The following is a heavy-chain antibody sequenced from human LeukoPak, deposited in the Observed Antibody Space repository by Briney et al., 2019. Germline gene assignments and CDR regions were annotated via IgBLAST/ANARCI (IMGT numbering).Heavy chain of an antibody. CDR1: GGSMTTYY. CDR2: IYYSGST. CDR3: ARQDSDAFDI. V-gene: IGHV4-59*08. Sequence: PSETLSLTCTVSGGSMTTYYWNWIRQPPGKGLEWIGYIYYSGSTNYNPSLESRVTISVDTSKNQFSLKLSSVTAADTAVYYCARQDSDAFDIWGQGTMVTVSS. J-gene: IGHJ3*02.